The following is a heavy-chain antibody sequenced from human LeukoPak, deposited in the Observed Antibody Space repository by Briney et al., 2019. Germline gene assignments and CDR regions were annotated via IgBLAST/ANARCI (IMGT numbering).Heavy chain of an antibody. CDR2: IYHSGST. CDR3: ARNGGNYDLDY. D-gene: IGHD4-23*01. CDR1: GGSITRSNW. Sequence: SETLSLTCAVSGGSITRSNWWTWVRQPPGKALEWIGEIYHSGSTNYNPSLKTRVTMSVDKSKNQFALRLNSVTAADTAVYYCARNGGNYDLDYWGQGTLVTVSS. J-gene: IGHJ4*02. V-gene: IGHV4-4*02.